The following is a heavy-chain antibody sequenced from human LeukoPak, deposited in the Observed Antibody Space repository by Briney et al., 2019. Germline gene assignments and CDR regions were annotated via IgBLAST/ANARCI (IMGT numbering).Heavy chain of an antibody. CDR3: ASGTLGATSFDY. V-gene: IGHV4-59*01. J-gene: IGHJ4*02. CDR2: IYYSGST. CDR1: GGSISSFH. D-gene: IGHD1-26*01. Sequence: KASETLSLTCTVSGGSISSFHWSWIRQRPGEGLECVGYIYYSGSTNYNPSLKSRVTISVDTSKNQFSLKLSSVTAADTAVYYCASGTLGATSFDYWGQGTLVTVSS.